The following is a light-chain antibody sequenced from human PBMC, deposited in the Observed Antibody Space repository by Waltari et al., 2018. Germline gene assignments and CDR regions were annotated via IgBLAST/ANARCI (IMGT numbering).Light chain of an antibody. Sequence: IVMTQSPDSLAVSLGERATINCKSSQSILYNSNDKNYLAWYQQKPGQPPKLLIYWASTRESGVPDRFSCSGSGTDYTLTISSLQAEDVAFYYCQQYYSRRTFGQGTKVEI. CDR2: WAS. CDR1: QSILYNSNDKNY. J-gene: IGKJ1*01. V-gene: IGKV4-1*01. CDR3: QQYYSRRT.